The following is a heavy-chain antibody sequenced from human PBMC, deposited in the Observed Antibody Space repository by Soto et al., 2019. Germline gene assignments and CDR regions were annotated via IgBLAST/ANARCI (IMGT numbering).Heavy chain of an antibody. D-gene: IGHD5-18*01. V-gene: IGHV4-61*08. J-gene: IGHJ4*02. CDR2: VNHSGST. CDR1: GGSISSGGYY. Sequence: SETLSLTCTVSGGSISSGGYYWSWIRQHPGKGLEWIGDVNHSGSTNYNPSLKSRVTISVDTSENQFSLKLTSVTAADTAVYYCARDSGFSYGRLDYFNYWGRGTLVTVS. CDR3: ARDSGFSYGRLDYFNY.